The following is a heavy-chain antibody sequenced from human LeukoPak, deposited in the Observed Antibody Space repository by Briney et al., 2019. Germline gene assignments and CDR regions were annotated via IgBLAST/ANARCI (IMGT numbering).Heavy chain of an antibody. CDR3: ARRSANWLQAAFDH. CDR1: GAYISVNNYY. J-gene: IGHJ4*02. V-gene: IGHV4-39*01. Sequence: KASETLSLTCTVSGAYISVNNYYWAWIRQSPGKGLEWIGSINYSGSTYYNPSLKSRVTISVDTSKSQFSLALSSLSAADTAVYYCARRSANWLQAAFDHWGQGTLVTVSS. D-gene: IGHD1-1*01. CDR2: INYSGST.